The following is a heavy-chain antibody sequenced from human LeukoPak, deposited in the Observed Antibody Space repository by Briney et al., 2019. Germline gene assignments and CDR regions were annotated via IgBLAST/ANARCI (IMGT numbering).Heavy chain of an antibody. CDR1: GFTFSSYG. Sequence: GRFLRLSCAASGFTFSSYGMHWVRQAPGKGLEWVAVISYDGSNKYYADSVKGRFTISRDNSKNTLYLQMNSLRAEDTAVYYCAKVGICSSTSCSDYWGQGTLVTVSS. V-gene: IGHV3-30*18. J-gene: IGHJ4*02. CDR2: ISYDGSNK. CDR3: AKVGICSSTSCSDY. D-gene: IGHD2-2*01.